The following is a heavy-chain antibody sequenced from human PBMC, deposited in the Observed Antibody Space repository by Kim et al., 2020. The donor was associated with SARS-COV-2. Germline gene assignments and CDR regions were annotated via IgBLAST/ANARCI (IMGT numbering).Heavy chain of an antibody. CDR2: ISYDGSNK. V-gene: IGHV3-30*18. Sequence: GGSLRLSCAASGFTFSSYGMHWVRQAPGKGLEWVAVISYDGSNKYYADSVKGRFTISRDNSKNTLYLQMNSLRAEDTAVYYCAKPMYGSGSYYASWGQGT. J-gene: IGHJ4*02. CDR1: GFTFSSYG. D-gene: IGHD3-10*01. CDR3: AKPMYGSGSYYAS.